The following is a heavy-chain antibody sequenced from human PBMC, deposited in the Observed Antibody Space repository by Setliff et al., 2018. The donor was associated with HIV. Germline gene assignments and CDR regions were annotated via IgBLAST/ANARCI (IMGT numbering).Heavy chain of an antibody. D-gene: IGHD3-9*01. CDR2: IIPIFGKT. J-gene: IGHJ3*02. Sequence: SVKVSCKGFGGTFSTYSLSWVRQAPGQGLEWMGGIIPIFGKTNYAQKFQGRVTITADKSTTTAFMDLSGLRSEDTAVHYCAENRSPSIFSAPTNAFDIWGQGTMVTVSS. CDR3: AENRSPSIFSAPTNAFDI. CDR1: GGTFSTYS. V-gene: IGHV1-69*06.